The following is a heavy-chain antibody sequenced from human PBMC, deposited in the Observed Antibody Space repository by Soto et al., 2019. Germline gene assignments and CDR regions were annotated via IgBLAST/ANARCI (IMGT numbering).Heavy chain of an antibody. Sequence: QVQLVESGGGVVQPGRSLRLSCAASGFMFSNHGMHWVRQAPGKGLEWVAVIWSDGNNRYYADSVKGRFTISRDNSKNTVLLQMNSLRAEDTAVYYCVRGDNWNDEASDYWGQGTLVTVSS. J-gene: IGHJ4*02. V-gene: IGHV3-33*01. CDR3: VRGDNWNDEASDY. CDR1: GFMFSNHG. D-gene: IGHD1-1*01. CDR2: IWSDGNNR.